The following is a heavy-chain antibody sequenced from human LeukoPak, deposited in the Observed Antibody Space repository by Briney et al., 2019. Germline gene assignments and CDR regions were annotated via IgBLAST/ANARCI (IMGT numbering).Heavy chain of an antibody. Sequence: SETLSLTCTVSGDSVSRSSYFWGWIRQPPGKGPEWIGSIYYSGSAFYHPSLKSRVTLSLDKSKNQFSLKLSSVTAADTAVYHCARRPRAVADGPTHAFDIWGQGTMVTVSS. CDR2: IYYSGSA. J-gene: IGHJ3*02. CDR1: GDSVSRSSYF. D-gene: IGHD6-19*01. V-gene: IGHV4-39*01. CDR3: ARRPRAVADGPTHAFDI.